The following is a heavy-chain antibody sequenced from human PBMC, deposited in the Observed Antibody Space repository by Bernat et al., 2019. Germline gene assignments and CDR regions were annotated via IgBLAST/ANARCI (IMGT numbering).Heavy chain of an antibody. Sequence: QVQLVESGGGVVQPGRSLRLSCAASGFTFSSCNMHWVRQAPGKGLEWLALIFTDGSPTYYADSVQGRFTISRDNSKNTLYLQMNTLTAEDTAVYFCAGNIAAPFGMDVWGQGTTVTVSS. CDR3: AGNIAAPFGMDV. D-gene: IGHD6-13*01. CDR1: GFTFSSCN. J-gene: IGHJ6*02. V-gene: IGHV3-30*04. CDR2: IFTDGSPT.